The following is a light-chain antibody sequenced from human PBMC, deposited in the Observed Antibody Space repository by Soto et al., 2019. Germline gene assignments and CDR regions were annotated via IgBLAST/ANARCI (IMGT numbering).Light chain of an antibody. CDR2: GNS. Sequence: QSVLTQPPSVSGAPGQRVTISCTGSNSNIGAGYDVHWYQQLPGTAPKLLIYGNSNRPSGVPDRFSGSKSGTSASLTITGLQADDEADYYCQSYGDSLSGYVFGTRTKVTVL. CDR3: QSYGDSLSGYV. J-gene: IGLJ1*01. CDR1: NSNIGAGYD. V-gene: IGLV1-40*01.